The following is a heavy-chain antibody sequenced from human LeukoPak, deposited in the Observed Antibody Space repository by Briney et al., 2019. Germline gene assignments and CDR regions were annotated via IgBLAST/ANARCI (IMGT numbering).Heavy chain of an antibody. CDR1: GFTFDDHG. V-gene: IGHV3-20*04. D-gene: IGHD6-19*01. CDR3: AAGDRNGWYFEY. Sequence: PGGSLRLSCAASGFTFDDHGISWVRQVPGKGLEWVSGINWNGGSTGYADSVKGRFTISRDNAKNSLYLQMNSLRAEDTALYYCAAGDRNGWYFEYWGQGAVVTVSS. CDR2: INWNGGST. J-gene: IGHJ4*02.